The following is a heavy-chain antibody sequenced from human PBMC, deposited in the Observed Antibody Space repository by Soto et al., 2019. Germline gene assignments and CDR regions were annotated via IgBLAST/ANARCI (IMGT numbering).Heavy chain of an antibody. CDR2: FWFDVFIK. Sequence: PGGSLRLSCAASGFTFSSYDMHWVRQAPGKGLEWVAVFWFDVFIKYYAESVKGRFIFSRDFSKNTLFLQMNSLSFGATAVYYCATDCSGGNCPVAYWGQGTRVTVSS. CDR3: ATDCSGGNCPVAY. D-gene: IGHD2-15*01. J-gene: IGHJ4*02. V-gene: IGHV3-33*01. CDR1: GFTFSSYD.